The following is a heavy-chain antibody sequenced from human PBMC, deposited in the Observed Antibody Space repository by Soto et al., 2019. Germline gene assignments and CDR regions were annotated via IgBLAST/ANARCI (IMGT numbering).Heavy chain of an antibody. Sequence: LSCTVSGGSISSGGYYWSWIRQHPGKGLEWIGYIYYSGSTYYNPSLKSRVTISVDTSKNQFSLKLSSVTAADTAVYYCAREGSYGPFDYWGQGTLVTVSS. J-gene: IGHJ4*02. D-gene: IGHD5-18*01. CDR3: AREGSYGPFDY. CDR2: IYYSGST. CDR1: GGSISSGGYY. V-gene: IGHV4-31*03.